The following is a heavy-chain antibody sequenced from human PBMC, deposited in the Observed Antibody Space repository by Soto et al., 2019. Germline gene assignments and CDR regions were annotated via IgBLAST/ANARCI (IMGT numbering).Heavy chain of an antibody. D-gene: IGHD3-10*01. Sequence: SETLSLTCTVSGGSISSGDYYWSWIRQPPGKGLEWIGYIYYSGSTYYNPSLKSRVTISIDTSKNQFSLKLSSVTAADTAVYYCARGRITMVRGVKPKGWFDPWGQGTLVTVSS. CDR2: IYYSGST. CDR1: GGSISSGDYY. CDR3: ARGRITMVRGVKPKGWFDP. J-gene: IGHJ5*02. V-gene: IGHV4-30-4*01.